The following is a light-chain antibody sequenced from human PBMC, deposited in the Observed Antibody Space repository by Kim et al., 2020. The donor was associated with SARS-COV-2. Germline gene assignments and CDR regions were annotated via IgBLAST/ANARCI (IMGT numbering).Light chain of an antibody. CDR2: SAS. J-gene: IGKJ1*01. CDR3: QQAYSTPWT. CDR1: QSISTY. Sequence: DIQMTQSQSSLSASVGDRVTITCRASQSISTYFNWYQQRPGEAPKLLIYSASSLQSGVPSRFSGSGSGTDFSLTISSLQPEDIATYYCQQAYSTPWTFGQGTKVDIK. V-gene: IGKV1-39*01.